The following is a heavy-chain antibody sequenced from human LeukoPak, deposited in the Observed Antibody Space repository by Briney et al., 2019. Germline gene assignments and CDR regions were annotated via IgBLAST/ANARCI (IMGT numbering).Heavy chain of an antibody. V-gene: IGHV3-13*01. J-gene: IGHJ4*02. CDR3: ARAPRDGYSYFDL. CDR1: GFTFSNYD. Sequence: GGSLRLSCAASGFTFSNYDMHWVRQPTGKGLEWVSSIGTRGGTYYPDSVKGRFTISRDDVKKAFYLQMSSLRAGDTAIYYCARAPRDGYSYFDLWGQGTLVTVSS. D-gene: IGHD5-24*01. CDR2: IGTRGGT.